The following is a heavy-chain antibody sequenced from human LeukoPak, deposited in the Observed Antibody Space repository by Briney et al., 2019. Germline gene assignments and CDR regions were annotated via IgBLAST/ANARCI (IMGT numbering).Heavy chain of an antibody. Sequence: GKSLRLSCAASGFTFSNYAMHWVRQAPGKGLEWVSLISSGGTYEYYADSVKGRFTISRDNSKNTLYPQLNSLRAEDTAVYYCARDSTYYYDSGSSGPHYFDNWGQGTLVTVSS. CDR2: ISSGGTYE. J-gene: IGHJ4*02. CDR3: ARDSTYYYDSGSSGPHYFDN. V-gene: IGHV3-30*01. CDR1: GFTFSNYA. D-gene: IGHD3-10*01.